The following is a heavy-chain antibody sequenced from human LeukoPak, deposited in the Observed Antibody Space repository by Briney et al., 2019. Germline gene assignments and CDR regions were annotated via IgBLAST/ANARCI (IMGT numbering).Heavy chain of an antibody. CDR1: GFTFSSYS. CDR2: ISSSSSTI. Sequence: GGSLRLSCAASGFTFSSYSMNWVRQAPGKGLEWVSYISSSSSTIYYADSVKGRFTISRDNAKNSLYLQMNSLRAEDTAVYYCARENSGWRRIFDYWGQGTLVTVSS. J-gene: IGHJ4*02. CDR3: ARENSGWRRIFDY. V-gene: IGHV3-48*04. D-gene: IGHD6-19*01.